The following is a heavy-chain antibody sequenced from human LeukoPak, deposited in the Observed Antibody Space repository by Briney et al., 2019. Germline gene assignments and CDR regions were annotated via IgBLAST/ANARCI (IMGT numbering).Heavy chain of an antibody. CDR1: GFTFSDYY. CDR2: ISNRGDTI. V-gene: IGHV3-11*01. CDR3: ARDRPSGYYYSYGMDV. Sequence: GGSLRLSCAVSGFTFSDYYMSWIRQAPGKGLEWLSYISNRGDTIYYADSVRGRFTISRDNAKNPLYLQMNSLRAEDTAVYYCARDRPSGYYYSYGMDVWGQGTTVTVSS. J-gene: IGHJ6*02.